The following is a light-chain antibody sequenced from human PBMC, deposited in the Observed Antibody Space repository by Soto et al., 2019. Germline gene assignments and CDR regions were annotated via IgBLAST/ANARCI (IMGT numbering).Light chain of an antibody. V-gene: IGLV2-14*03. Sequence: QSALTQPASVSGSPGQSITISCTGTSSDVGSYPYVSWYQQHPGKAPKLMIYDVNSRPSGVSNRFSGSKSGNTASLTISGLQAEDEAHYYCSSYTTSSTVVFGGWTKLTVL. CDR3: SSYTTSSTVV. J-gene: IGLJ2*01. CDR1: SSDVGSYPY. CDR2: DVN.